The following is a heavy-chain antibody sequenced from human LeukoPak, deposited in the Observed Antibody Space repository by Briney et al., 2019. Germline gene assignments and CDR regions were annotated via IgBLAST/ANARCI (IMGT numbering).Heavy chain of an antibody. V-gene: IGHV3-23*01. CDR1: GFTFNNHA. Sequence: GGSLRLSCAASGFTFNNHAMHWVRQAPGKGLEWVSAISGSGGSTYYADSVKGRFTISRDNAKNSLYLQMNSLRAEDTAVYYCAELGITMIGGVWGKGTTVTISS. D-gene: IGHD3-10*02. J-gene: IGHJ6*04. CDR2: ISGSGGST. CDR3: AELGITMIGGV.